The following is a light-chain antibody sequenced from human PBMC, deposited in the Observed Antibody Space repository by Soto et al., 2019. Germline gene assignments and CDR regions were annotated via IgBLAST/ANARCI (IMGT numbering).Light chain of an antibody. CDR2: DVY. Sequence: QSALTQPASVSRSPGQSIAISCTGTSSDVGGYNYVSWYQQRPGKAPKLIIYDVYYRPSGVSDRFSSSKSGNTASLIISGLHAEDEGYYYCNSYTGGSTHVAFGGGTKLTVL. CDR1: SSDVGGYNY. V-gene: IGLV2-14*01. CDR3: NSYTGGSTHVA. J-gene: IGLJ2*01.